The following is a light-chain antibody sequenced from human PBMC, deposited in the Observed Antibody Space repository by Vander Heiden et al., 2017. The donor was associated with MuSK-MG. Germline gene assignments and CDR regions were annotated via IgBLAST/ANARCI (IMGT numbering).Light chain of an antibody. CDR3: QVWDSSSDHPGVV. V-gene: IGLV3-21*04. CDR1: NIGSKS. CDR2: YDS. Sequence: SYVLTQPPSVSVAPGKTATLTCGGNNIGSKSVHWYQQKPGQAPVLVSYYDSDRPSGIPERFSGSNSGNTATLTISRVEAGDEADYYCQVWDSSSDHPGVVFGGGTKLTVL. J-gene: IGLJ2*01.